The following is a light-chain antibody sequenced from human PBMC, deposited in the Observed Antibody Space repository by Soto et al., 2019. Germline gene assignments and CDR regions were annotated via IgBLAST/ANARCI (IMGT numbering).Light chain of an antibody. CDR2: YDS. CDR1: NIGSES. J-gene: IGLJ3*02. CDR3: QVWDGSSDQQV. V-gene: IGLV3-21*04. Sequence: SYELTQPPSVSVAPGETARIACGGNNIGSESVHWYQQKPGQAPVLIIYYDSARPSGIPERFSGSNSGNTATLIISRVEAGDEGDYYCQVWDGSSDQQVFGGGTKRTVL.